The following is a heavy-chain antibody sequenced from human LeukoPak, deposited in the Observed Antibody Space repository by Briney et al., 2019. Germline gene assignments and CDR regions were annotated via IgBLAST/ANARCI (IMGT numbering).Heavy chain of an antibody. CDR1: GYTFTGYY. D-gene: IGHD1-26*01. J-gene: IGHJ4*02. V-gene: IGHV1-2*02. CDR2: INPNSGGT. CDR3: ARAVQWELPTTDY. Sequence: GASVKVSCKASGYTFTGYYMHWVRQAPGQGLEWMGWINPNSGGTNYAQKFQGRVTMTRDTSISTAYMELSRLRSDDTAVYYCARAVQWELPTTDYWGQGTLVTVSS.